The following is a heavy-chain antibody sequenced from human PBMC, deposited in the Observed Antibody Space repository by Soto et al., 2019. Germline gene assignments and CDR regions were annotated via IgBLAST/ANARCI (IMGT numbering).Heavy chain of an antibody. CDR2: IYYSGST. J-gene: IGHJ4*02. V-gene: IGHV4-59*01. CDR3: ARAGVNFPTNQQLVPPGVLLDY. CDR1: GGSISSYY. D-gene: IGHD6-13*01. Sequence: SETLSLTCTVSGGSISSYYWSWIRQPPGKGLEWIGYIYYSGSTNYNPSLKSRVTISVDTSKNQFSLKLSSVTAADTAVYYCARAGVNFPTNQQLVPPGVLLDYWGQGTLVTVSS.